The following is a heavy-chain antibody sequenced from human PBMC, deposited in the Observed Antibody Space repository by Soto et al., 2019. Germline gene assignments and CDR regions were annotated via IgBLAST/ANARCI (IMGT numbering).Heavy chain of an antibody. CDR1: GASMSSPHW. V-gene: IGHV4-4*02. Sequence: QVQLKESGPGLVKPSETLSLTCAVSGASMSSPHWWSWVRQSPGKGPEWIGDIYQSGITNYNPSLKSRVTISLDKSKNEFSLRLTSVTAADTAVYFCARETDNEWYFDVWGRGALVTVSS. J-gene: IGHJ2*01. CDR3: ARETDNEWYFDV. CDR2: IYQSGIT.